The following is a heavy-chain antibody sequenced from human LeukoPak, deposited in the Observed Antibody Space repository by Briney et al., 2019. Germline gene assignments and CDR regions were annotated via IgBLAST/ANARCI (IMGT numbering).Heavy chain of an antibody. D-gene: IGHD6-19*01. CDR1: GYTFSSYY. V-gene: IGHV1-46*01. CDR3: AREGYTSGWYRGRNFQH. CDR2: INPSGDST. Sequence: ASVKVSCKASGYTFSSYYMHWVRQAPGQGLEWLGSINPSGDSTNYAQQFQDRVTMTSDTSTSTVYMELNSLRSEDTAVYYCAREGYTSGWYRGRNFQHWGQGTLVTVSS. J-gene: IGHJ1*01.